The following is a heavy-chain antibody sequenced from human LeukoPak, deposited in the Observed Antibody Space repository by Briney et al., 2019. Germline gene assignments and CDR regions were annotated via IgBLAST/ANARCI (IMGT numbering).Heavy chain of an antibody. CDR2: IKQDGSEK. CDR1: GFTFSTYG. Sequence: GGSLRLSCAASGFTFSTYGMHWVRQAPGKGLEWVANIKQDGSEKYYVDSVKGRFTISRDNAKNSLYLQMNSLRAEDTAVYYCARDRSWYNWNQPPGYMDVWGKGTTVTVSS. V-gene: IGHV3-7*01. J-gene: IGHJ6*03. D-gene: IGHD1-20*01. CDR3: ARDRSWYNWNQPPGYMDV.